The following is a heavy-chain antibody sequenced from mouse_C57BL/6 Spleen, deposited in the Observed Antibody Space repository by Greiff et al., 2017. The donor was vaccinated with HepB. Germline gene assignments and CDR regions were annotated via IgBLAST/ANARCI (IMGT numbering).Heavy chain of an antibody. D-gene: IGHD2-2*01. Sequence: VQLQQSGPELVKPGASVKISCKASGYTFTDYYMNWVKQSHGKSLEWIGDINPNNGGTSYNQKFKGKATLTVDKSSSTAYMELRSLTSEDSAVYYCAPYGYDEFYPMDYGGQGTSVTVSS. J-gene: IGHJ4*01. CDR1: GYTFTDYY. CDR2: INPNNGGT. CDR3: APYGYDEFYPMDY. V-gene: IGHV1-26*01.